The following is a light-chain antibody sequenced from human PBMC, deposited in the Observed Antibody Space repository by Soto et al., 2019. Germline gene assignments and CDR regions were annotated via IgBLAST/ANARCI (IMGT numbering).Light chain of an antibody. CDR3: SSYTSSSTLEWV. J-gene: IGLJ3*02. CDR1: SSDVGGYNY. CDR2: DVS. Sequence: QSVLTQPASVSGSPGQSITISCTGTSSDVGGYNYVSWYQQHPGKAPKLMIYDVSNRPSGVSNRFSGSKSGNTASLTISGLQAEDAADYYCSSYTSSSTLEWVFGGGTKLTVL. V-gene: IGLV2-14*01.